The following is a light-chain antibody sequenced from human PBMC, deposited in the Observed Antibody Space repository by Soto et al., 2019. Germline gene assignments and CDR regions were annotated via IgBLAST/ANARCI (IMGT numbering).Light chain of an antibody. V-gene: IGLV2-11*01. CDR3: CSYGGSYVV. CDR2: DVN. CDR1: SSDVGGYNY. Sequence: QSALTQPRSVSGSPGQSVTISCTGTSSDVGGYNYVSWYQQHPGKAPKLMIYDVNKWPSGVPDRFSGSKSGNTASLTISGLHAEDEADDYGCSYGGSYVVVGAGTKLAVL. J-gene: IGLJ2*01.